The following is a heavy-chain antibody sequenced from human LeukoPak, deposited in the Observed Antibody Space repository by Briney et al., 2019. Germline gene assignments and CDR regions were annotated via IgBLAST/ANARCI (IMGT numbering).Heavy chain of an antibody. CDR1: GFTFTSYW. V-gene: IGHV3-43*02. CDR3: AKIPYGVDYYGMDV. CDR2: ISGDGGST. D-gene: IGHD2-15*01. J-gene: IGHJ6*02. Sequence: GGSLRLSCAASGFTFTSYWMHWVRQAPGKGLEWVSLISGDGGSTYYADSVKGRFTISRDNSKNSLYLQMNSLRTEDTALYYCAKIPYGVDYYGMDVWGQGTTVTVSS.